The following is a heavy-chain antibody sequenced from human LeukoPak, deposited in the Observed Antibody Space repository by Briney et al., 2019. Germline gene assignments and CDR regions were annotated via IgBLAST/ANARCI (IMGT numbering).Heavy chain of an antibody. CDR1: GGSIYSYY. CDR2: ISYTGST. D-gene: IGHD3-22*01. Sequence: SETLSLTCTVSGGSIYSYYWSWIRQPPGKGLEWMGYISYTGSTNYNPALKSRVTISVDTSKNQFSLRLTSVTAADTAVYYCASSAGSSAYYPFDYWGQGTLVTVSS. CDR3: ASSAGSSAYYPFDY. V-gene: IGHV4-59*01. J-gene: IGHJ4*02.